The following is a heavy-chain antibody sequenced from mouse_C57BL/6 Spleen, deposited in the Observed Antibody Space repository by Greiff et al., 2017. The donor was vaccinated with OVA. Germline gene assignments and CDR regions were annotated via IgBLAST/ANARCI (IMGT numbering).Heavy chain of an antibody. J-gene: IGHJ2*01. CDR2: IYPGDGDT. Sequence: QVQLQQSGAELVKPGASVKISCKASGYAFSSYWMNWVKQRPGKGLEWIGQIYPGDGDTNYNGKFKGKATLTADKSSSTAYMQLSSLTSEDSAVYFGARWGYYGSSPLDYWGQGTTLTVSS. D-gene: IGHD1-1*01. V-gene: IGHV1-80*01. CDR3: ARWGYYGSSPLDY. CDR1: GYAFSSYW.